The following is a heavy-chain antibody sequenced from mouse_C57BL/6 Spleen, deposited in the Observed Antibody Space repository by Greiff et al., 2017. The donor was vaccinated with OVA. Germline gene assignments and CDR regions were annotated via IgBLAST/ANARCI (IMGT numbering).Heavy chain of an antibody. D-gene: IGHD2-5*01. V-gene: IGHV1-69*01. Sequence: QVQLKQSGAELVMPGASVKLSCKASGYTFTSYWMHWVKQRPGQGLEWIGEIDPSDSYTNYNQKFKGKSTLTVDKSSSTAYMQLSSLTSEDSAVYYCARKGGYYSNYRAMDYWGQGTSVTVSS. J-gene: IGHJ4*01. CDR3: ARKGGYYSNYRAMDY. CDR1: GYTFTSYW. CDR2: IDPSDSYT.